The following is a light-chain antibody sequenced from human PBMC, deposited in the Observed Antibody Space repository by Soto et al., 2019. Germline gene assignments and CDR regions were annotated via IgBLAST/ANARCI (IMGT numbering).Light chain of an antibody. Sequence: DIPMTQSPSTLSASVGDRVTITCRASEIITNRLAWYQQKPGKAPKVLIYDASNLESGVPSRFSGFRSGTEFTLTISSLQPDDFATYYCQQHHTLWTFGQGTKVEIK. J-gene: IGKJ1*01. V-gene: IGKV1-5*01. CDR2: DAS. CDR3: QQHHTLWT. CDR1: EIITNR.